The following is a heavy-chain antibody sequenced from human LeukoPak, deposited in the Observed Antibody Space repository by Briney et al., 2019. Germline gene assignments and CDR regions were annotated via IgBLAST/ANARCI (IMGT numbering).Heavy chain of an antibody. CDR3: ARDGQSMMVEFDL. CDR1: GYTITGYY. Sequence: ASVKVSCKASGYTITGYYIHWVRQAPGQGLEWMGWINPNSGDTNYAQKFQGRVTMTRDTSISTAYMELSGLRSDDTAVYYCARDGQSMMVEFDLWGQGTLVTVSS. CDR2: INPNSGDT. D-gene: IGHD2-15*01. V-gene: IGHV1-2*02. J-gene: IGHJ4*02.